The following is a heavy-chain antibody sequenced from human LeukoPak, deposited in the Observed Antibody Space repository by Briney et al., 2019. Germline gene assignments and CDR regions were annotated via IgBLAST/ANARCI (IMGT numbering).Heavy chain of an antibody. Sequence: GGSLRLSCAASGFTVSSNYMSWVRQAPGKGLEWVSSISSCGSSALYADSLRGRFTISRDNAKNSLYLQMNSLRPGDTAVYYCARERYSRSSHDALDLWGQGTMVTVSS. V-gene: IGHV3-21*01. CDR3: ARERYSRSSHDALDL. CDR2: ISSCGSSA. D-gene: IGHD6-6*01. CDR1: GFTVSSNY. J-gene: IGHJ3*01.